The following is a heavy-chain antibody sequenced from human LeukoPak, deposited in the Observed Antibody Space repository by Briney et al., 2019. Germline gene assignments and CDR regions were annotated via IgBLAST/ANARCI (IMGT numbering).Heavy chain of an antibody. CDR1: GFTFSSYA. V-gene: IGHV3-23*01. Sequence: GGSLRLSCAASGFTFSSYAMSWVRQAPGKGLEWVSAISGSGGSTYYADSVKGRFTISRDNSKNTLYLQMNSLRAEDTAVYYCAKDRVRAYDYGDGGEFDPWGQGTLVTVSS. CDR2: ISGSGGST. D-gene: IGHD4-17*01. J-gene: IGHJ5*02. CDR3: AKDRVRAYDYGDGGEFDP.